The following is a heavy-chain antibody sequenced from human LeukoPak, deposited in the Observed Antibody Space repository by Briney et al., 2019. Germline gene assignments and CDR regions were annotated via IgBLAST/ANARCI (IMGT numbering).Heavy chain of an antibody. D-gene: IGHD4-23*01. Sequence: GGSLRLSCAASGFTFSSYGMSWVRQAPGKGLEWVSYISCSGSTIYFADSVKGRFTISRDNAKNSLNLQMNSLRAEDTAVYYCAKGRWSYYFDYWGQGTLVTVSS. J-gene: IGHJ4*02. CDR1: GFTFSSYG. CDR3: AKGRWSYYFDY. V-gene: IGHV3-48*04. CDR2: ISCSGSTI.